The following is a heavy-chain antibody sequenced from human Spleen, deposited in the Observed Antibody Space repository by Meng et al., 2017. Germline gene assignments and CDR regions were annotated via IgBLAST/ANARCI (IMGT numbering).Heavy chain of an antibody. D-gene: IGHD2-8*01. Sequence: QVQLVQSGAEVKNPGASVKVSCKSVGYVFTAYIIHWVRQAPGQRFEGLGWIYAGSGNTKYSEKFQGRVTITRDTSESTAYVELSSLSSEDTAVYYCGRSNDIHCFDPWGQGTLVTVSS. CDR3: GRSNDIHCFDP. CDR2: IYAGSGNT. CDR1: GYVFTAYI. J-gene: IGHJ5*02. V-gene: IGHV1-3*01.